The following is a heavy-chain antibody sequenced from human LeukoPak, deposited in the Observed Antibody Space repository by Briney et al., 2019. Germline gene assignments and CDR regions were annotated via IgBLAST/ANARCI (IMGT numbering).Heavy chain of an antibody. D-gene: IGHD3-10*01. CDR3: ARSNSGAFDI. Sequence: PSETLSLTCTVSGGSISSYYWSWIRQPPGKGLEWIGSMYYSGSTNYKPSLKSRVTISVDTSKNQFSLKLSSVTAADTAVYYCARSNSGAFDIWGQGTMVTVSS. CDR2: MYYSGST. CDR1: GGSISSYY. V-gene: IGHV4-59*08. J-gene: IGHJ3*02.